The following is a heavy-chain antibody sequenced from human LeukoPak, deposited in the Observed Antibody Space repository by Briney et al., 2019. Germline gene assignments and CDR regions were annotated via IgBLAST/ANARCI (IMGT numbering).Heavy chain of an antibody. Sequence: PGGSLRLSCAASGFTFSSYGMHWVRQAPGKGLEWVAVIWYDGSNKYYADSVKGRFTISRDNPKNTLYLQMNSLRAEDTAVYYCARNRVPAATEYYYYYYTDVWGKGTTVTVSS. CDR2: IWYDGSNK. J-gene: IGHJ6*03. CDR1: GFTFSSYG. D-gene: IGHD2-2*01. CDR3: ARNRVPAATEYYYYYYTDV. V-gene: IGHV3-33*01.